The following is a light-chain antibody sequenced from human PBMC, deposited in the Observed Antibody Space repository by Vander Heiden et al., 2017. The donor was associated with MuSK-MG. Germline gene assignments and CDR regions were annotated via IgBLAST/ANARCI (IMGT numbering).Light chain of an antibody. Sequence: QSALTQPASVSGSPGPSFSISCPGTSGDVGGYNSVSWSQHPPGKAPKLMIYDVSNRPSGVSNRFSGSKSGNTASLTISGLQAEDEADYYCSSYTSSSSYVFGTGTKVTVL. CDR1: SGDVGGYNS. CDR2: DVS. J-gene: IGLJ1*01. CDR3: SSYTSSSSYV. V-gene: IGLV2-14*03.